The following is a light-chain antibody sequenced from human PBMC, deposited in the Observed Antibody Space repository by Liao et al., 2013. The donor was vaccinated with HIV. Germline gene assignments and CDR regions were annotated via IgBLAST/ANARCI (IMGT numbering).Light chain of an antibody. Sequence: SYELTQPPSVSVSPGQTASITCSGDNLGDKYASWYQHKAGQSPVMVIYQDVQRPSGIPERFSGFNSGNTATLTISGTQATDEADYYCQAWDSTTYVVFGGGTKLTVL. V-gene: IGLV3-1*01. CDR2: QDV. CDR1: NLGDKY. J-gene: IGLJ2*01. CDR3: QAWDSTTYVV.